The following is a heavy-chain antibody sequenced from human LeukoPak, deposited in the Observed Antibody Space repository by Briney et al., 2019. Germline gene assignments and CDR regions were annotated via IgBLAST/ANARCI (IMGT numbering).Heavy chain of an antibody. V-gene: IGHV4-34*01. D-gene: IGHD2-2*01. Sequence: SETLSLTCAVYGGSFSGYYWSWIRQPPGKGQEWIGEINHSGSTNYNPSLKSRVTISVDTSKNQFSLKLSSVTAADTAVYYCATIRTVGYCSSTSCYAEGPFDYWGQGTLVTVSS. CDR1: GGSFSGYY. J-gene: IGHJ4*02. CDR2: INHSGST. CDR3: ATIRTVGYCSSTSCYAEGPFDY.